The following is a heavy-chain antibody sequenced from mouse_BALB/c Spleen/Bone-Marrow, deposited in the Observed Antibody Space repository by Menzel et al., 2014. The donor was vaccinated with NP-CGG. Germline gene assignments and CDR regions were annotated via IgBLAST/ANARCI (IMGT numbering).Heavy chain of an antibody. CDR3: ARVSYDCFDY. V-gene: IGHV5-4*02. D-gene: IGHD2-4*01. CDR2: ISDGGSYT. J-gene: IGHJ2*01. Sequence: EVKLVESGGGLVKPGGSLKLSCAASGFTFSDCYMYWVRQTPEKRLEWVATISDGGSYTYYPDSVKGRFTISRDNAKNNLYLQMSSLKPEDTAMYYCARVSYDCFDYWGQGTTLTVSS. CDR1: GFTFSDCY.